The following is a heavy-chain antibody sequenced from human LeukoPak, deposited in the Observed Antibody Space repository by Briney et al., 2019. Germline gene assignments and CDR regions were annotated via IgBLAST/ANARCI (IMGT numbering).Heavy chain of an antibody. V-gene: IGHV1-8*02. J-gene: IGHJ5*02. Sequence: ASVKVSCKASGYTVTSYDINWVRQATGQGLEWMGWMNPNSGNTGYAQKFQDRVTMTRNTSISTAYMELSSLRSDDTAVYYCARGIVVPAAMPRENWFDPWGQGTLVTVSS. CDR3: ARGIVVPAAMPRENWFDP. CDR2: MNPNSGNT. D-gene: IGHD2-2*01. CDR1: GYTVTSYD.